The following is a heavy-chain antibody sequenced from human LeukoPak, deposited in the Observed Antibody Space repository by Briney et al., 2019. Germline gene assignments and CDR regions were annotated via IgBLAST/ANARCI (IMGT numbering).Heavy chain of an antibody. CDR2: ISAYNGNT. J-gene: IGHJ4*02. CDR1: GYTFTSYG. D-gene: IGHD3-10*01. V-gene: IGHV1-18*01. Sequence: AASVKVSCKASGYTFTSYGISWVRQAPGQGFEWMGWISAYNGNTNYAQKLQGRVTMTTDTSTSTAYMELSSLRSEDTAVYYCARNPYYYGSGSPYDYWGQGTLVTVSS. CDR3: ARNPYYYGSGSPYDY.